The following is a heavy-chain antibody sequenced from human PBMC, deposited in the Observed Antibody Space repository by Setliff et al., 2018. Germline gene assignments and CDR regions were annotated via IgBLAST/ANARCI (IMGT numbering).Heavy chain of an antibody. CDR2: INHGGST. D-gene: IGHD2-15*01. CDR3: ANLQPGYCGGGTCPLIDY. CDR1: GGPFSGYY. V-gene: IGHV4-34*01. J-gene: IGHJ4*02. Sequence: SETLSLTCAVYGGPFSGYYWSWIRQPPGKGLEWIGEINHGGSTNYNPSLKSRVTISVDTSKNQFSLKLSSVTAADTAVYYCANLQPGYCGGGTCPLIDYWGQGTLVTVSS.